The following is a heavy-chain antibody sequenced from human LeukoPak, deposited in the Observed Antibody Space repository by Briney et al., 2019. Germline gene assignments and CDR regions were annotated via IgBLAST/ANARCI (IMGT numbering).Heavy chain of an antibody. CDR2: IRSKAYGGTT. V-gene: IGHV3-49*04. Sequence: GGSLSLSCTASGFTFGDYAMSWVRQAPGKGLEWVGFIRSKAYGGTTEYAASVKGRFTISRDDSKSIAYLQMNSLKTEDTAVYYCTRDPSALGYCSSTSCYTGGYWGQGTLVTVSS. CDR3: TRDPSALGYCSSTSCYTGGY. CDR1: GFTFGDYA. D-gene: IGHD2-2*02. J-gene: IGHJ4*02.